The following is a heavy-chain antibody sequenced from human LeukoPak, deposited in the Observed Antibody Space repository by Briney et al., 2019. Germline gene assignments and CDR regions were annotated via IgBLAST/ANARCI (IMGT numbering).Heavy chain of an antibody. CDR2: ISISSSFI. Sequence: GGSLRLSCAASGFTFSDYSMTWVRQAPGKGLEWLSYISISSSFIYYADSVKGRFTISRDNAKNSLYLQMNSLRAGDTAVYYCATGRGSGWNYYFDYWGQGTLVTVSS. D-gene: IGHD6-19*01. CDR1: GFTFSDYS. CDR3: ATGRGSGWNYYFDY. J-gene: IGHJ4*02. V-gene: IGHV3-48*01.